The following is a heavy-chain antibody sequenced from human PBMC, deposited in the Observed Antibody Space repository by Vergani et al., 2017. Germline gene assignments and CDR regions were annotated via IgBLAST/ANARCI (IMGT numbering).Heavy chain of an antibody. V-gene: IGHV3-30-3*01. CDR3: ARSSPGYCSSTTCPIGY. CDR1: GFTFTDFA. Sequence: QVQLVESGGGVVQPGRSLRLSCAASGFTFTDFALHWVRQAPGKGLEWVTVISYDGSNKYFADSVKGRFTISRDNSKNTLYLQMNSLRAEDTAVYYCARSSPGYCSSTTCPIGYWGQGTLVTVSS. D-gene: IGHD2-2*01. CDR2: ISYDGSNK. J-gene: IGHJ4*02.